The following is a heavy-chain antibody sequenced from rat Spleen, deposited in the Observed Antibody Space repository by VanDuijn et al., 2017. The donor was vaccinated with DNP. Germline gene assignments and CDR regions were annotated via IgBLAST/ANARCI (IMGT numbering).Heavy chain of an antibody. D-gene: IGHD1-11*01. J-gene: IGHJ2*01. CDR2: ISTGGGDT. CDR1: GFTFGYYY. CDR3: ASVRTNYGGYRAAYHFDI. V-gene: IGHV5-25*01. Sequence: EVQLVESGGGLIQPGGSMKLSCAASGFTFGYYYMAWVRQAPTKGLEWVASISTGGGDTYYGDSVKGRFTIPRDNAKSTLYLQMDSLRSEDAATYYCASVRTNYGGYRAAYHFDIWGQGVMVTVSS.